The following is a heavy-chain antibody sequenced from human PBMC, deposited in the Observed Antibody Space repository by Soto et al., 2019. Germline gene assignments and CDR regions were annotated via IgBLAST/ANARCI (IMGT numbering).Heavy chain of an antibody. J-gene: IGHJ6*02. CDR1: GFTFSNHA. CDR3: AKDLGIVIYYGMDV. D-gene: IGHD2-2*03. V-gene: IGHV3-23*01. CDR2: IVGSGGTT. Sequence: EVQLLESGGGLVQPGGSLRLSCAASGFTFSNHAMNWVRQAPGKGLEWVSTIVGSGGTTYYADSVKGRFTISRDNSKNTLYLQMTSLRVDDTALYYCAKDLGIVIYYGMDVWGQGTTVTVSS.